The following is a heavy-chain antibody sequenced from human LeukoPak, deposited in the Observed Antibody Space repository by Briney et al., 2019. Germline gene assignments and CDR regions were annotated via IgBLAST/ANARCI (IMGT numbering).Heavy chain of an antibody. V-gene: IGHV3-11*01. CDR1: GFAFSDYY. Sequence: PGGSLRLSCAASGFAFSDYYMGWVRQAPGRGLECVSYISSGGTSIDCADSVKGRFTISRDNAKHSVYLQMNRLRAEDTAVYYCARWSVGYDYWGRGALVTVSS. CDR3: ARWSVGYDY. CDR2: ISSGGTSI. D-gene: IGHD3-3*01. J-gene: IGHJ4*02.